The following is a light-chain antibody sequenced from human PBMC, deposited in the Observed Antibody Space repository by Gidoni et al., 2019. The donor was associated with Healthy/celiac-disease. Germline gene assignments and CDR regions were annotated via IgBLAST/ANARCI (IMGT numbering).Light chain of an antibody. V-gene: IGKV3-20*01. J-gene: IGKJ4*01. CDR3: QQYGSSPLT. CDR2: GAS. CDR1: ESESTSY. Sequence: EFVFTQSPGPLSLSPGVRATLTCSASESESTSYLAWYQQKPGQSASMLLNGASSRATGIPAWFSSSGSGTDYTLPISSMEPADFAVSYCQQYGSSPLTFGGGTKVEIK.